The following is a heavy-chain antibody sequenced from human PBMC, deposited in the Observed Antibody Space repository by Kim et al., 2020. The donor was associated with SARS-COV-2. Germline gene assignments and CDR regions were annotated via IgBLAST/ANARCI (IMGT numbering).Heavy chain of an antibody. V-gene: IGHV4-61*02. CDR1: GGSISSGSYY. D-gene: IGHD6-19*01. CDR3: ARGHSGHYYYYGMDV. J-gene: IGHJ6*02. Sequence: SETLSLTCTVSGGSISSGSYYWSWIRQPAGKGLEWIGRIYTSGSTNYNPSLKSRVTISVDTSKNQFSLKQSPVTAADTAVYYCARGHSGHYYYYGMDVWGQGTTGTVSS. CDR2: IYTSGST.